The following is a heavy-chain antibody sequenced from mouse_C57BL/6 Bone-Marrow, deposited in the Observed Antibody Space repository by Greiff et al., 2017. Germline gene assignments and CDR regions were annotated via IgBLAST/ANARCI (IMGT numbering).Heavy chain of an antibody. CDR2: IDPANGNT. J-gene: IGHJ3*01. Sequence: VQLQQPGAELVKPGASVKLSCKASGYTFTSYWMHWVKQRPGRGLEWIGRIDPANGNTKYAPKFQGKATITADTSSNTAYLQLSSLTSEDTAIYYCATPYSNYVAYWGQGTLVTVSA. CDR3: ATPYSNYVAY. D-gene: IGHD2-5*01. CDR1: GYTFTSYW. V-gene: IGHV14-3*01.